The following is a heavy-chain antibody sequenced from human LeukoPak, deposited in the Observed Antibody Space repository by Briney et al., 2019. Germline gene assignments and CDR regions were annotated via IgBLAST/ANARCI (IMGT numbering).Heavy chain of an antibody. D-gene: IGHD3-22*01. CDR3: ARTPPMIVAYMDV. V-gene: IGHV3-23*01. CDR2: ISPGGGRT. J-gene: IGHJ6*03. CDR1: GFSFSSFG. Sequence: GGSLRLSCVGSGFSFSSFGMNWVRQAPGKGLEWVSAISPGGGRTYYADSVKGRFTISRDNSKNTLYLQMNSLRAEDTAVYYCARTPPMIVAYMDVWGKGTTVTVSS.